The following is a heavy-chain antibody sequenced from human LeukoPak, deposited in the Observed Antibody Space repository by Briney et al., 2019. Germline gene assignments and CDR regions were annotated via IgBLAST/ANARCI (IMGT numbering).Heavy chain of an antibody. V-gene: IGHV4-59*01. Sequence: SETLSLTCTVSGGSTSSYYWSWIRQPPGKGLEWIGYIYYSGSTNYNPSLKSRVTISVDTSKNQFSLKLSSVTAADAAVYYCARWDPVPNGFDPWGQGALVTVSS. CDR3: ARWDPVPNGFDP. D-gene: IGHD1-26*01. CDR2: IYYSGST. J-gene: IGHJ5*02. CDR1: GGSTSSYY.